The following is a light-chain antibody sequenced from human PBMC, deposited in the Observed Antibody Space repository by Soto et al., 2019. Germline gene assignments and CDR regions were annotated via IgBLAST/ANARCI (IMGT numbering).Light chain of an antibody. J-gene: IGLJ1*01. CDR1: SSNIGKNT. CDR3: AAWDDSLNAFYV. CDR2: TND. V-gene: IGLV1-44*01. Sequence: QSVLTQPPSASGTPGQRVIVYCSGSSSNIGKNTVNWYQQLPGTAPKLLIYTNDQRPPGVPDRFSGSKSGTSASLAISGLQSEDEADYYCAAWDDSLNAFYVFGTGTKVTAL.